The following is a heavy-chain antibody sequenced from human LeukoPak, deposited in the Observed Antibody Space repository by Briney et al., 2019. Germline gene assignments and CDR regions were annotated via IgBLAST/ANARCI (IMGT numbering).Heavy chain of an antibody. CDR1: GYTFTSYG. V-gene: IGHV1-18*01. Sequence: ASVKVSCKASGYTFTSYGISWVRQAPGQGLEWMGWISPYNGNRNYAQKLQGRVTMTTDTSTSTAYMELRSLRSDDTAVYYCARDLGTINDYYYYMDVWGKGTMVTVSS. CDR2: ISPYNGNR. CDR3: ARDLGTINDYYYYMDV. D-gene: IGHD1-14*01. J-gene: IGHJ6*03.